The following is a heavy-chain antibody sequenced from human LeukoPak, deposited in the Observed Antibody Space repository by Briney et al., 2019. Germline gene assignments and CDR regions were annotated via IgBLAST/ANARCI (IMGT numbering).Heavy chain of an antibody. CDR3: AREEYCGGDCYSGFDY. CDR2: IYYSGNT. CDR1: GVSISSSNSY. D-gene: IGHD2-21*02. J-gene: IGHJ4*02. V-gene: IGHV4-39*07. Sequence: PSETLSLTCTVSGVSISSSNSYWGWIRQPPGKGLERIGSIYYSGNTYYNASLKSQVSISIDTSKNQFSLKLSSVTAADTAVYYCAREEYCGGDCYSGFDYWGQGTLVTVSS.